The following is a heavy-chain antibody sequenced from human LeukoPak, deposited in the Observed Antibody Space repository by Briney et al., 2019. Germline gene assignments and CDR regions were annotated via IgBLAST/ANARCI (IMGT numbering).Heavy chain of an antibody. V-gene: IGHV3-21*01. CDR1: GFTFSSYS. J-gene: IGHJ6*04. Sequence: PGGSLRLSCAASGFTFSSYSMNWVRQAPGKGLEWVSSISSSSSYIYYADSVKGRFTISRDNAKNSLYLQMNSLRAEDTAEYYCARDFKQQLVSFYYYGMDVWGKGTTVTVSS. CDR3: ARDFKQQLVSFYYYGMDV. D-gene: IGHD6-13*01. CDR2: ISSSSSYI.